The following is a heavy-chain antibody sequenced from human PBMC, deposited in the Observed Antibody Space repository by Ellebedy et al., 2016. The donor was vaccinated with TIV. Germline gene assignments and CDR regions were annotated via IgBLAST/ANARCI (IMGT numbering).Heavy chain of an antibody. J-gene: IGHJ4*02. Sequence: LSLTCXASGFTFSSYHVSWVRQAPRKGLEWVSSISGSGGTTYYADSVKGRFTISRDNSKNTLYLQMNSLRAEDTAVYYCAKGGAQRPDYWGQGTLVTVSS. CDR3: AKGGAQRPDY. V-gene: IGHV3-23*01. CDR1: GFTFSSYH. CDR2: ISGSGGTT.